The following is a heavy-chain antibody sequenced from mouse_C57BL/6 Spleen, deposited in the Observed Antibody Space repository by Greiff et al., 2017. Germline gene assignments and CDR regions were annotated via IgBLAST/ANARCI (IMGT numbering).Heavy chain of an antibody. D-gene: IGHD2-2*01. Sequence: QVQLQQPGAELVRPGSSVKLSCKASGYTFTSYWMHWVKQRPIQGLEWIGNIDPSDSETHYNQKFKDKATLTVDKSSSTAYMQLSSLTSDDSAVYYCARLDRRIYYGYGTYYAMDYWGQGTSVTVSS. J-gene: IGHJ4*01. CDR3: ARLDRRIYYGYGTYYAMDY. V-gene: IGHV1-52*01. CDR1: GYTFTSYW. CDR2: IDPSDSET.